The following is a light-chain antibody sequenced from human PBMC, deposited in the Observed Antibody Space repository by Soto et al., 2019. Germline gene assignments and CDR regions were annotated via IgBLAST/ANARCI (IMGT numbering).Light chain of an antibody. J-gene: IGKJ1*01. CDR1: QSISSW. Sequence: DIQMTQSPSTLSASVGDRVTITCRASQSISSWLAWYQQKPGKAPKLLIYKASSLESGVSSRFSGRGSGTEFTLTISSLQPDDFAPYYCQQYNSDPWTFGQGTKVEIK. V-gene: IGKV1-5*03. CDR2: KAS. CDR3: QQYNSDPWT.